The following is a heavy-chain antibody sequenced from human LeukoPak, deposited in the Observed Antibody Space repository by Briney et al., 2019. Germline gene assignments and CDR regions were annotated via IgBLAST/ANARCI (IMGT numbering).Heavy chain of an antibody. D-gene: IGHD3-10*01. CDR1: GYSFTSYW. CDR2: IYPGDSDT. V-gene: IGHV5-51*01. Sequence: PGESLKISCKGSGYSFTSYWIGWVRQMPGKDLEWMGIIYPGDSDTRYSPSFQGQVTISADKSISTAYLQWSSLKASDTAMYYCARSPTFYGSGSYYSHFDYWGQGTLVTVSS. J-gene: IGHJ4*02. CDR3: ARSPTFYGSGSYYSHFDY.